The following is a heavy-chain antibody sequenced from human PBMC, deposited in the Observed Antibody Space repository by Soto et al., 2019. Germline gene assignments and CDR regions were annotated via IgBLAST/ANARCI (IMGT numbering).Heavy chain of an antibody. D-gene: IGHD3-9*01. CDR2: ISSSSSYT. CDR3: ASELRYFDWPLPSSDY. V-gene: IGHV3-11*05. J-gene: IGHJ4*02. CDR1: GFTFSDYY. Sequence: QVQLVESGGGLVKPGGSLRLSCAASGFTFSDYYMSWIRQAPGKGLEWVSYISSSSSYTNYADSVKGRFTISRDNAKNSLYPQMNSLRAEDTAVYYCASELRYFDWPLPSSDYWGQGTLVTVSS.